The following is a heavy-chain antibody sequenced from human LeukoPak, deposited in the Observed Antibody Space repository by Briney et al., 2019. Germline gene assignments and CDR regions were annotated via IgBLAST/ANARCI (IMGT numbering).Heavy chain of an antibody. CDR2: IYHSGST. CDR1: GYSISSGYY. D-gene: IGHD3-3*01. V-gene: IGHV4-38-2*02. CDR3: ASNRFLEWLPSPDYYYYYMDV. Sequence: SETLPLTCSVSGYSISSGYYWGWIRQPPGKGLEWIGSIYHSGSTYYNPSLKSRVTISVDMPKNQFSLKLSSVTAADTAVYYCASNRFLEWLPSPDYYYYYMDVWGKGTTVTVSS. J-gene: IGHJ6*03.